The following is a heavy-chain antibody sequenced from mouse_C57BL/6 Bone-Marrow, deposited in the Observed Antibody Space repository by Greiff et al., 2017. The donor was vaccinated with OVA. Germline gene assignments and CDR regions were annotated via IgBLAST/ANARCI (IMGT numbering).Heavy chain of an antibody. CDR2: IYPRSGNT. Sequence: VQLQESGAELARPGASVKLSCKASGHTFTSYGISWVKQRTGQGLEWIGEIYPRSGNTYYNEKFKGKATLTADKSSSTAYMELRSLTSEDSAVYFCASGPYYGNYGFAYWGQGTLVTVSA. V-gene: IGHV1-81*01. CDR3: ASGPYYGNYGFAY. J-gene: IGHJ3*01. D-gene: IGHD2-1*01. CDR1: GHTFTSYG.